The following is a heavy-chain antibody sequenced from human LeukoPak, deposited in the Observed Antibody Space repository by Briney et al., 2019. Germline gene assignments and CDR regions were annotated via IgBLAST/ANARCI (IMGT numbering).Heavy chain of an antibody. Sequence: PGGSLRLSCETSGFPFSAYDMPWVRQAPGKGLEWVSAFGSAGDTYYPGAERGRFTISRDYAKNSLYLQMNSLRTGDTAVYFCVRGALPGDNWYFDLWGRGTLVTVAS. CDR2: FGSAGDT. J-gene: IGHJ2*01. V-gene: IGHV3-13*01. CDR3: VRGALPGDNWYFDL. CDR1: GFPFSAYD.